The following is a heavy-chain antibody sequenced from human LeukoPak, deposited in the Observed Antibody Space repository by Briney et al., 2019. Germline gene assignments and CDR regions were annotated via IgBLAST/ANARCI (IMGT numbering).Heavy chain of an antibody. D-gene: IGHD3-10*01. V-gene: IGHV3-53*01. CDR3: ARDRAMYYFDY. CDR2: IYTSGYT. J-gene: IGHJ4*02. Sequence: GGSLRLSCAASGFTVSSNYMSWVRQAPGKGLEWVPLIYTSGYTYYADSVKGRFTISRDDSKNTLYLQMNSLRAEDTAVYYCARDRAMYYFDYWGQGTLVTVSS. CDR1: GFTVSSNY.